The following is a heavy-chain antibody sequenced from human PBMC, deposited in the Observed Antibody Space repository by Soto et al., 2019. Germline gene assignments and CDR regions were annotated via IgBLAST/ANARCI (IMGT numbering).Heavy chain of an antibody. V-gene: IGHV1-69*13. D-gene: IGHD4-17*01. Sequence: GASVKVSCKASGGTFSSYAISWVRQAPGQGLEWMGGIIPIFGTANYAQKFQGRVTITADESTSTAYMELSSLRSEDTAAYYCAREGSYGDYVYYWGQGTLVTVSS. J-gene: IGHJ4*02. CDR2: IIPIFGTA. CDR1: GGTFSSYA. CDR3: AREGSYGDYVYY.